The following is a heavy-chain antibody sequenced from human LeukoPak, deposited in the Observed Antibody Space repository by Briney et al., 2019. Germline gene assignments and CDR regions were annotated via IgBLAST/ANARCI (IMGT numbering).Heavy chain of an antibody. D-gene: IGHD6-13*01. V-gene: IGHV3-30*03. Sequence: SGGSLRLSCAASGFTFSSYGMHWVRQAPGKGLEWAAVISYDGRNKYYAESVKGRFTISRDNSKNTLYLQMNSLRAEDTAVYYCARGDSSTSAYDYWGQGTLVTVSS. J-gene: IGHJ4*02. CDR2: ISYDGRNK. CDR3: ARGDSSTSAYDY. CDR1: GFTFSSYG.